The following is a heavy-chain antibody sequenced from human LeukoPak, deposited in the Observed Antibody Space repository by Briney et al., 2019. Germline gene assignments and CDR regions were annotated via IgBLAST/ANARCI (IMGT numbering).Heavy chain of an antibody. CDR3: ARGGARRYCTSTICYTPYYFDY. V-gene: IGHV3-7*01. J-gene: IGHJ4*02. Sequence: PGGSLRLSCAASRFTFSSYWMSWVRQAPGKGLEWVANIKQDGSEKYYVDSVKGRFTISRDNAKNSLYLQMNSLRAEDTAVYYCARGGARRYCTSTICYTPYYFDYWGQGTLVTVSS. CDR1: RFTFSSYW. D-gene: IGHD2-2*02. CDR2: IKQDGSEK.